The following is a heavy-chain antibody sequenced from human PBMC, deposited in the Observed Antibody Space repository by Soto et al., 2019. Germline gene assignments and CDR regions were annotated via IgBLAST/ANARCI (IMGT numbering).Heavy chain of an antibody. CDR2: IYYSGNA. CDR3: ARHKDTSSRYLLPDF. J-gene: IGHJ4*02. V-gene: IGHV4-39*01. Sequence: SETLSLTCTVSGGSISSRSYYWGWIRQPPGKGLEWIGSIYYSGNAYYNPSLKSRVAVSVDTSKNQFSLRVTSVTATDTAVYYCARHKDTSSRYLLPDFWGQGTLVTVSS. CDR1: GGSISSRSYY. D-gene: IGHD6-13*01.